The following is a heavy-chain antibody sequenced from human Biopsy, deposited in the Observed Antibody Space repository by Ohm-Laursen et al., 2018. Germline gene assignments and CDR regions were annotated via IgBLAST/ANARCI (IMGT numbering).Heavy chain of an antibody. CDR2: INPGGNST. V-gene: IGHV1-46*01. J-gene: IGHJ4*02. CDR1: GYTFTTYY. Sequence: ASVRVSCNASGYTFTTYYIHCVRQAPGQGLEWMGIINPGGNSTAYTQNFQGRVTMTWDTSTTTVSMELSSLRSEDRAVYYCVLASFDYWGQGTLVTVPS. CDR3: VLASFDY.